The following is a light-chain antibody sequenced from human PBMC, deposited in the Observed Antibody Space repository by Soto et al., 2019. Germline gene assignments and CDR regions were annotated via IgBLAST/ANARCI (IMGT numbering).Light chain of an antibody. V-gene: IGLV1-40*01. Sequence: QSVLTQPPSLSGAPGQNIIISCTGGGSNIGAGFDVHWYQQLPGTAPKLLIYGNTNRPSGVPDRFSGSKSGTSASLVITGLHAEDAADYYCQSYGNGVSGPVVFGGGTKLTVL. CDR2: GNT. CDR3: QSYGNGVSGPVV. CDR1: GSNIGAGFD. J-gene: IGLJ2*01.